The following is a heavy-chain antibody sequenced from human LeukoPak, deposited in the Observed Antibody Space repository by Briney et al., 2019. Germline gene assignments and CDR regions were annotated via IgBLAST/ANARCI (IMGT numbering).Heavy chain of an antibody. D-gene: IGHD2-15*01. Sequence: GASVKVSCKASGYTFTGYYMHWVRQAPGQGLEWMGRINPNSGGTNYAQKFQGRVTMTRDTSISTAYMELSRLRSDDTAVYYCARDLKYCSGGSCYLNWSDPWGQGTLVTVSS. V-gene: IGHV1-2*06. J-gene: IGHJ5*02. CDR1: GYTFTGYY. CDR3: ARDLKYCSGGSCYLNWSDP. CDR2: INPNSGGT.